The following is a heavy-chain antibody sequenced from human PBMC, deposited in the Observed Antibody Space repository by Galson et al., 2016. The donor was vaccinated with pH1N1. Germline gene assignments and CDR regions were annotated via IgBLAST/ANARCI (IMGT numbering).Heavy chain of an antibody. J-gene: IGHJ4*02. CDR2: INQDGSEK. Sequence: SLRLSCAGSGFTFSSYWMHWVRQAPGKGLEWVANINQDGSEKYYVNAVKGRFTISRDNAKNSLYLQMNSLRAEDTAVYYCVRAVGAMEAYWGQGTLVTVSS. V-gene: IGHV3-7*01. D-gene: IGHD2-15*01. CDR1: GFTFSSYW. CDR3: VRAVGAMEAY.